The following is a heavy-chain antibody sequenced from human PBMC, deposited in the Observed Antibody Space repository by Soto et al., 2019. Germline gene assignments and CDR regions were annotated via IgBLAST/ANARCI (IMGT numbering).Heavy chain of an antibody. J-gene: IGHJ4*02. V-gene: IGHV3-30*18. CDR1: GFTFSSYG. CDR3: AKDRMGAGVRGYFDY. Sequence: QVQLVESGGGVVQPGRSLRLSCAASGFTFSSYGMHWVRQAPGKGLEWLAVIIYDGSTKYYADSVKGRFTISRDNSKSTLYLQMNSPRAEDTAVYYCAKDRMGAGVRGYFDYWGQGTLVTVSS. D-gene: IGHD3-10*01. CDR2: IIYDGSTK.